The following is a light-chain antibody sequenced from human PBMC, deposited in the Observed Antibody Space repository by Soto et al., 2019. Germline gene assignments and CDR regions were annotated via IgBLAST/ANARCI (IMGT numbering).Light chain of an antibody. CDR3: QQYGSS. J-gene: IGKJ2*01. Sequence: EIVLTQSPGTLSLSPGERATLSCRASQSVSSSYLAWYQQKPGQAPRLLIYGASSRATGIPDRFSGSGSGTDFTLSISRLEPEYFVVYYCQQYGSSFGQGTKLDIK. CDR1: QSVSSSY. CDR2: GAS. V-gene: IGKV3-20*01.